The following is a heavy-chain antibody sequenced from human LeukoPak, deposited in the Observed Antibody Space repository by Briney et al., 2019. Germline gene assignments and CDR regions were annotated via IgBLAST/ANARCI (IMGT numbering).Heavy chain of an antibody. V-gene: IGHV4-34*01. CDR1: GRFFSVYY. CDR2: INHSGST. J-gene: IGHJ5*02. D-gene: IGHD4-17*01. CDR3: ARGRMYGEGWFDP. Sequence: SETLSLTCAVYGRFFSVYYWIWIRQPPGKGLEWIGEINHSGSTNYNPSLKSRVTISVDTSKNQFSLKLSSVTAADTAVYYCARGRMYGEGWFDPWGQGTLVTVSS.